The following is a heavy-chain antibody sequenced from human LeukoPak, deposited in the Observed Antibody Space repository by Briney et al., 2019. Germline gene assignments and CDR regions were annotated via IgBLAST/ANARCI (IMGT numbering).Heavy chain of an antibody. J-gene: IGHJ4*02. CDR1: GGSISSSIYY. Sequence: SETLSLTCTVSGGSISSSIYYWGWIRQPPGKGLVWIGSIYYSGSTYYNPSLKSRVTISVDTSKNQFSLKLSSVTAADTAVYYCARVDNGSGSHYWGQGTLVTVSS. CDR3: ARVDNGSGSHY. V-gene: IGHV4-39*07. CDR2: IYYSGST. D-gene: IGHD3-10*01.